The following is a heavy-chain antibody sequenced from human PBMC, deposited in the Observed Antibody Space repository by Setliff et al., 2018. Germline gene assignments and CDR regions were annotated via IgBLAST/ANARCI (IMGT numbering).Heavy chain of an antibody. CDR2: ISGSGGST. J-gene: IGHJ4*02. CDR1: GFTFSSYA. CDR3: AKVGPEVSYYYDSSGLDYVGYYFDY. Sequence: PGGSLRLSCAASGFTFSSYAMSWVRQAPGKGLEWVSAISGSGGSTYYADSVKGRFTISRDNSKNTLYLQMNSLRAEDTAVCYCAKVGPEVSYYYDSSGLDYVGYYFDYWGQGTLVTVSS. V-gene: IGHV3-23*01. D-gene: IGHD3-22*01.